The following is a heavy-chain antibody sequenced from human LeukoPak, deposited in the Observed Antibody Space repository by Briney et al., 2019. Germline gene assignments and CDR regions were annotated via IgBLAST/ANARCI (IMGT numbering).Heavy chain of an antibody. CDR3: ARGGNGFDP. CDR1: GFTVTTNY. J-gene: IGHJ5*02. V-gene: IGHV3-53*01. CDR2: IYSGGST. Sequence: PGGSLRLSCAVSGFTVTTNYMTWVRQASGRGLEWVSVIYSGGSTYYADSVKGRFTISRDNSKNTLYLQMNSLRAEDTALYYCARGGNGFDPWGQGTLVTVSS.